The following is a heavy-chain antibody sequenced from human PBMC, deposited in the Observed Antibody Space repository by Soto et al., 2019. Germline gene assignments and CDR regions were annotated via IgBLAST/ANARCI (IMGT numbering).Heavy chain of an antibody. D-gene: IGHD6-19*01. CDR1: GFTFSSYA. CDR2: ISGSGGST. J-gene: IGHJ3*02. V-gene: IGHV3-23*01. Sequence: PGGSLRLSCAASGFTFSSYAMSWVRQAPGKGLEWVSAISGSGGSTYYADSVKGRFTISRDNSKNTLYLQMNSLRAEDTAVYYFATEKGIAVAGPSDAFDIWGQGTMVTVSS. CDR3: ATEKGIAVAGPSDAFDI.